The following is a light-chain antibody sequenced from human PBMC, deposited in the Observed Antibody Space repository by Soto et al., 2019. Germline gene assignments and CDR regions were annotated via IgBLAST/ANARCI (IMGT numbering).Light chain of an antibody. Sequence: VLTQPTSASGTPGQRVTISCSGSSSNIGSNTVNWYQQLPGTAPKLLIYSNNQRPSGVPDRFSGSKSGTSASLAISGLQSEDEADYYCAAWDDSLNGQVFGTGTKVTVL. CDR3: AAWDDSLNGQV. CDR2: SNN. V-gene: IGLV1-44*01. CDR1: SSNIGSNT. J-gene: IGLJ1*01.